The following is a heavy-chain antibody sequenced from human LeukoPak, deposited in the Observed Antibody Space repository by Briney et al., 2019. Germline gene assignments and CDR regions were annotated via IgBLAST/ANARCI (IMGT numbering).Heavy chain of an antibody. D-gene: IGHD6-6*01. V-gene: IGHV1-18*01. CDR3: ARGPISGIAARPFDY. J-gene: IGHJ4*02. CDR2: ISAYNGNT. Sequence: ASVKVSCKASGYTFTSYGNSWVRQAPGQGLEWMGWISAYNGNTNYAQKLQGRVTMTTDTSTSTAYMELKSLRSDDTAVYYCARGPISGIAARPFDYWGQGTLVTVSS. CDR1: GYTFTSYG.